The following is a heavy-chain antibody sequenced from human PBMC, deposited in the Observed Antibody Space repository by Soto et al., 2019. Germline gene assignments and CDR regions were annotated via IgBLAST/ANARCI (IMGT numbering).Heavy chain of an antibody. CDR1: GFTFSSYG. J-gene: IGHJ3*02. CDR3: AKAYYYGSGSYYSRALDAFDI. D-gene: IGHD3-10*01. CDR2: ISYDGSNK. Sequence: SGGSLRLSCAASGFTFSSYGMHWVRQAPGKGLEWVAVISYDGSNKYYADSVKGRFTISRDNSKNTLYLQMNSLRAEDTAVYYCAKAYYYGSGSYYSRALDAFDIWGQGTMVTVSS. V-gene: IGHV3-30*18.